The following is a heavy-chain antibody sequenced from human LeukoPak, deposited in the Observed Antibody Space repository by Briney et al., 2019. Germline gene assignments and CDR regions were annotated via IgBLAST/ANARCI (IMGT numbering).Heavy chain of an antibody. Sequence: SETLSLTCTVSGGSISSSSYYWGWIRQPPGKGLEWIGSIYYSGSTYYNPSLKSRVTISVDTSKNQFSLKLSSVTAADTAVYYCAAIAVANEAFDIWGQGTMVTVSS. CDR2: IYYSGST. D-gene: IGHD6-19*01. J-gene: IGHJ3*02. CDR1: GGSISSSSYY. CDR3: AAIAVANEAFDI. V-gene: IGHV4-39*01.